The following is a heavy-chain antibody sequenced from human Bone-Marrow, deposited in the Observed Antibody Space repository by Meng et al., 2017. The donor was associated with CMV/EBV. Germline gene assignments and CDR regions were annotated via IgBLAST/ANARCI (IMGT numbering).Heavy chain of an antibody. CDR3: ARVLSGWLDP. J-gene: IGHJ5*02. CDR2: IYNSGST. CDR1: DDSISSYY. V-gene: IGHV4-59*01. Sequence: LRLSCSVSDDSISSYYCSWIRQPPGKGLEWIGDIYNSGSTNYNPSLQSRVIISVDTSKKQFSLKVRSVTAADTAVYYCARVLSGWLDPWGQGTLVTVSS.